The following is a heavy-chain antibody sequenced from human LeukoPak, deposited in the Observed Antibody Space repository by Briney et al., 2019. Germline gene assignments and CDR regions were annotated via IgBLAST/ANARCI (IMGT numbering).Heavy chain of an antibody. CDR1: GFSFSSYW. Sequence: GGSLRLSCAASGFSFSSYWMSWVRQAPGKGLEWVANIKQDGSEKYYVDSVKGRFSISRDNAGNSLFLQMHSLRAEDTAIYYCAKEKHYYGSIVDYWGQGTLVTVSS. J-gene: IGHJ4*02. D-gene: IGHD3-10*01. V-gene: IGHV3-7*04. CDR2: IKQDGSEK. CDR3: AKEKHYYGSIVDY.